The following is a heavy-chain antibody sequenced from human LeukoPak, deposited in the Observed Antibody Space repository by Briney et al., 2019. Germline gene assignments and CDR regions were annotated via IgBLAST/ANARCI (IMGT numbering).Heavy chain of an antibody. D-gene: IGHD5-24*01. CDR2: IYYSGSS. CDR3: ARHRSGWLQSSFDY. J-gene: IGHJ4*02. V-gene: IGHV4-39*01. CDR1: GGSISSSSSY. Sequence: SETLSLTCSVSGGSISSSSSYWGWIRQPPGKGLEWIGSIYYSGSSFDNPALKSRVTISVDTSKNQFSLKLSSVAAADTAVYYCARHRSGWLQSSFDYWGQGTLVTVSS.